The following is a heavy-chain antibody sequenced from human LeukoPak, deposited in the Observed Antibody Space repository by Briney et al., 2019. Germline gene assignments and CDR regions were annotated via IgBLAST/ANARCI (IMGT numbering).Heavy chain of an antibody. CDR3: ARVLVKQSIGYAFDY. V-gene: IGHV3-7*03. Sequence: PGGSLRLSCAASGFTFSSYWMSWVRRAPGKGLEWVANIKQDGSEKYYVDSVKGRFTISRDNAKNSLYLQMNSLRAEDTAVYYCARVLVKQSIGYAFDYWGQGTLVTVSS. D-gene: IGHD1-1*01. CDR2: IKQDGSEK. CDR1: GFTFSSYW. J-gene: IGHJ4*02.